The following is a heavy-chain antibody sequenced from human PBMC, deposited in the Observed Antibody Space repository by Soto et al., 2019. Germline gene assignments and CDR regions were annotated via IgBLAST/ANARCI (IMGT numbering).Heavy chain of an antibody. Sequence: SETLSLTCTVSGVSLSSGTSYLSWIRQRPGKGLEWIGYIFYSGSFYYTPSLRGRVMILADTSKNQFTLRLSSVTAADTAVYYCARAPETPSILGVALKYFFDYWGQGALVTVSS. CDR2: IFYSGSF. D-gene: IGHD3-3*01. CDR1: GVSLSSGTSY. J-gene: IGHJ4*02. CDR3: ARAPETPSILGVALKYFFDY. V-gene: IGHV4-31*03.